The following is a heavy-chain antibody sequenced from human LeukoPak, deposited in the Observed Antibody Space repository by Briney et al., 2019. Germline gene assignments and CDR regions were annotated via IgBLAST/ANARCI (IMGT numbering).Heavy chain of an antibody. CDR1: GGSITSSKYF. CDR2: ISYGGST. Sequence: ASETLSLTCAVSGGSITSSKYFWGWIRQPPGKELELIGIISYGGSTDYNPSLKSRVTISTDTSKNQFSLKLTSVTAADTAVYYCAGLGVMVLVYQFEYWGRGTPVTVSS. D-gene: IGHD2-8*01. V-gene: IGHV4-39*07. J-gene: IGHJ4*02. CDR3: AGLGVMVLVYQFEY.